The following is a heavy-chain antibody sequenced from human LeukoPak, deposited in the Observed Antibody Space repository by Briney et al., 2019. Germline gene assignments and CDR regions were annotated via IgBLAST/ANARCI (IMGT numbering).Heavy chain of an antibody. Sequence: ASVKVSCKASGYTFTSYGISWVRQAPGQGLEWMGWISAYNGNTNYAQKLQGRVTMTTDTSTSTAYMELSSLRSEDTAVYYCAREPTTSRAFDIWGQGTMVTVSS. CDR3: AREPTTSRAFDI. J-gene: IGHJ3*02. V-gene: IGHV1-18*01. CDR2: ISAYNGNT. CDR1: GYTFTSYG. D-gene: IGHD4-17*01.